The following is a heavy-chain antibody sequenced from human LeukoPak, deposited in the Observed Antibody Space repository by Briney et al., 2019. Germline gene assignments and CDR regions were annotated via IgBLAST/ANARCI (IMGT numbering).Heavy chain of an antibody. CDR1: GFTFSSYS. D-gene: IGHD3-22*01. J-gene: IGHJ4*02. Sequence: GGSLRLPCAASGFTFSSYSMNRVRQAPGKGLEWVSSISSSSSYIYYADSVKGRFTISRDNAKNSLYLQMNSLRAEDTAVYYCARDPYYYDSSGYHDYWGQGTLVTVSS. CDR3: ARDPYYYDSSGYHDY. CDR2: ISSSSSYI. V-gene: IGHV3-21*01.